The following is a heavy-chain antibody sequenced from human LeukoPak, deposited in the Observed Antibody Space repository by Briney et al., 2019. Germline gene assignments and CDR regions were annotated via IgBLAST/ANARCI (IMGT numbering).Heavy chain of an antibody. V-gene: IGHV3-30*01. CDR3: ARDPYYSSWHAGVNGYMDV. CDR2: ISYDGSKK. Sequence: GGSLRLSCAASGFTVSSNYMSWVRQAPGKGLEWVAVISYDGSKKYYAASMEGRFTISRDNSKNTLFLQVNSLSPEDTAMYYCARDPYYSSWHAGVNGYMDVWGKGTTVTVSS. CDR1: GFTVSSNY. D-gene: IGHD2-2*01. J-gene: IGHJ6*03.